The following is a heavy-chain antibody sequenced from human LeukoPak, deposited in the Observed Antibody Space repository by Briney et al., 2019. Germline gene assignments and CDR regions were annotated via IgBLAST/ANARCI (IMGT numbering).Heavy chain of an antibody. V-gene: IGHV4-38-2*02. J-gene: IGHJ6*03. Sequence: SETLSLTCTVSGYSISNGYYWGWVRQPPGKGLEWIGSIYHSGSTYYNPSLKSRVTISVDTSKNQFSVKLSSVTAADTAVYYCAREEADYYYYYMDVWGKGTTVTVSS. CDR1: GYSISNGYY. CDR2: IYHSGST. CDR3: AREEADYYYYYMDV.